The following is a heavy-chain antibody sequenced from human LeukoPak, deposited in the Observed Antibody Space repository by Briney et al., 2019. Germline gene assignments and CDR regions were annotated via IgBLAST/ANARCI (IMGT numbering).Heavy chain of an antibody. CDR1: GFTFTDHV. Sequence: GGSLRLSCAVSGFTFTDHVMHWVRQSPGKGLDWVAVIAYDGSNQYYADSVKGRFTISRDNAKNSLYLQMNSLRAEDTAVYYCARAPLARYDFWSGYYSLDYWGQGTLVTVSS. CDR3: ARAPLARYDFWSGYYSLDY. D-gene: IGHD3-3*01. J-gene: IGHJ4*02. V-gene: IGHV3-30*03. CDR2: IAYDGSNQ.